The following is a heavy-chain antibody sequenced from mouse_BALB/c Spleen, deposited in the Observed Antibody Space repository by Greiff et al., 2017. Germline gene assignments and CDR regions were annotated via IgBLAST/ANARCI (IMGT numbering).Heavy chain of an antibody. CDR3: RRDGYAMDY. Sequence: QVQVQQSGAGLARPGASVKISCKASGYTFTSYTMHWVKQRPGQGLEWIGYINTSSGYTNYNQKFKDKATLTADKSSSTSYMKLSSLTSEDSAVYYCRRDGYAMDYWGQGTSVTVSS. CDR2: INTSSGYT. V-gene: IGHV1-4*01. CDR1: GYTFTSYT. J-gene: IGHJ4*01.